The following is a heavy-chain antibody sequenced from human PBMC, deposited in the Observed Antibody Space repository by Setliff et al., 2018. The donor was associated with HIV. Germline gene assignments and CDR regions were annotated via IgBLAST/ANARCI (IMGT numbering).Heavy chain of an antibody. D-gene: IGHD1-1*01. Sequence: ASVKVSCKASGYTFTDYFMHWVRQAPGQGLEWMGWISPNNGDTTIPQRFQGRATMTSDTSINTAYMELSGLRSDDTAVYYCARQLSNSLESWGQGTPVTVSS. CDR1: GYTFTDYF. CDR2: ISPNNGDT. V-gene: IGHV1-2*02. CDR3: ARQLSNSLES. J-gene: IGHJ4*02.